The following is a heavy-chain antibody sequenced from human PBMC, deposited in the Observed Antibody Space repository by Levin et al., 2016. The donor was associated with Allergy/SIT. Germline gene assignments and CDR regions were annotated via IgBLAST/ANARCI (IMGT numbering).Heavy chain of an antibody. J-gene: IGHJ6*02. D-gene: IGHD3-22*01. V-gene: IGHV3-23*01. CDR1: GFTFNNYA. CDR2: VSGSGDNT. Sequence: GESLKISCTISGFTFNNYAMSWVRQAPGRGLECVSVVSGSGDNTYYADSVKGRFTISRDNSKNTLFLQMNSLRAEDTAIYYCAKSVYYYDSSGYYPPPWYYYGMDVWGQGTTVTVSS. CDR3: AKSVYYYDSSGYYPPPWYYYGMDV.